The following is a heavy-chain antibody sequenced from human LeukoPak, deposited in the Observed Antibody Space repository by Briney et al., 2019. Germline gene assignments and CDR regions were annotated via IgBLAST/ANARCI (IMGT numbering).Heavy chain of an antibody. CDR1: GFTVSSNY. J-gene: IGHJ6*03. CDR2: IYSGGSR. V-gene: IGHV3-53*01. CDR3: ARGADYMDV. Sequence: GGSLRLSCAASGFTVSSNYMSWVRQAPGKGLEWVSVIYSGGSRYYADSVKGRFTISRANAKNSLYLEMNSLRAEDTAVYYCARGADYMDVWGKGTTVTVSS.